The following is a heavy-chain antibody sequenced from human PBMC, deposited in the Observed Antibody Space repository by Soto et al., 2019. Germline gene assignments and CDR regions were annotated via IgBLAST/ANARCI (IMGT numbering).Heavy chain of an antibody. CDR2: ISAYNGNT. D-gene: IGHD6-19*01. V-gene: IGHV1-18*01. CDR3: AREMVYSSGWLYYFDY. Sequence: ASVKVSCKASGYTFTSYGISWVRQAPGQGPEWMGWISAYNGNTNYAQKLQGRVTMTADTSTSTAYMELRSLRSDDTSVYYCAREMVYSSGWLYYFDYSGQGTLGTVSS. J-gene: IGHJ4*02. CDR1: GYTFTSYG.